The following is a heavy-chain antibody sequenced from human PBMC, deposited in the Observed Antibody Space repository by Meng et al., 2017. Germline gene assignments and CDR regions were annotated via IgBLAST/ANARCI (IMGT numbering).Heavy chain of an antibody. J-gene: IGHJ3*02. D-gene: IGHD5-12*01. CDR3: ARARPLRGYSGYEAADDAFDI. V-gene: IGHV3-33*01. Sequence: GESLKISCAASGFTFSSYGMHWVRQAPGKGLEWVAVIWYDGSNKYYADSVKGRFTISRDNSKNTLYLQMNSLRAEDTAVYYCARARPLRGYSGYEAADDAFDIWGQGTMVTVSS. CDR1: GFTFSSYG. CDR2: IWYDGSNK.